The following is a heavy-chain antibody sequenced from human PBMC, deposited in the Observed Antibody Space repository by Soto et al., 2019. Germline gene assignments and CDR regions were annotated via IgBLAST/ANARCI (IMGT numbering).Heavy chain of an antibody. CDR2: IYPGDSDT. CDR3: ARHALPPYDFWSGYYLDY. V-gene: IGHV5-51*01. CDR1: GYSFTSYW. D-gene: IGHD3-3*01. J-gene: IGHJ4*02. Sequence: GESLKISCKGSGYSFTSYWIGWVRQMPGKGLEWMGIIYPGDSDTRYSPSFQGQVTISADKSISTAYLQWSSLKASDTAMYYCARHALPPYDFWSGYYLDYWGQGTLVTVSS.